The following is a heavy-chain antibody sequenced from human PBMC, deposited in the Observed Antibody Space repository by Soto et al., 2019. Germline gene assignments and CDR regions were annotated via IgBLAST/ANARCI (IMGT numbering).Heavy chain of an antibody. Sequence: EVQLVESGGGLVQPGGSLRLSCAASGFTFSNFEMHWVRQAPGKGLEWVSYINTAGSTKYYAESVKGRFTISRDNARNSLFLQTNSLRAEDTAVYYCARAECSTPNCLTAYYSYGLDVWGQGTTVTVSS. CDR3: ARAECSTPNCLTAYYSYGLDV. J-gene: IGHJ6*02. CDR1: GFTFSNFE. CDR2: INTAGSTK. D-gene: IGHD2-2*01. V-gene: IGHV3-48*03.